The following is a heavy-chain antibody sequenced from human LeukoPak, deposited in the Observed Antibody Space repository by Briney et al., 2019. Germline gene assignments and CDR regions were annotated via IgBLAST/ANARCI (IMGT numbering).Heavy chain of an antibody. Sequence: PSETLSLTCTVSGGSISSSSYYWGWIRQPPGKGLGWIGSIYYSGSTYYNPSLKSRVTISVDTSKNQFSLKLSSVTAADTAVYYCASRVVPAASYYYYMDVWGKGTTVTVSS. CDR2: IYYSGST. J-gene: IGHJ6*03. V-gene: IGHV4-39*01. CDR1: GGSISSSSYY. CDR3: ASRVVPAASYYYYMDV. D-gene: IGHD2-2*01.